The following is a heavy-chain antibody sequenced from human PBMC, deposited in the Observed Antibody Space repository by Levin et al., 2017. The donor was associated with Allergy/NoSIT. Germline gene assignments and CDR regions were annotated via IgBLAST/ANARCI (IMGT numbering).Heavy chain of an antibody. Sequence: ASVKVSCKASGYTFTSYAMHWVRQAPGQRLEWMGWINAGNGNTKYSQKFQGRVTITRDTSASTAYMELSSLRSEDTAVYYCAREVSAYYYDSSGYNSGGAFDIWGQGTMVTVSS. CDR2: INAGNGNT. CDR3: AREVSAYYYDSSGYNSGGAFDI. V-gene: IGHV1-3*01. D-gene: IGHD3-22*01. J-gene: IGHJ3*02. CDR1: GYTFTSYA.